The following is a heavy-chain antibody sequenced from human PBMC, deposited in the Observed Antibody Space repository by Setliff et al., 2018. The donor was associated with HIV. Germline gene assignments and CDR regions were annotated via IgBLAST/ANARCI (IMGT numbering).Heavy chain of an antibody. CDR2: VYYDGST. CDR3: ASRIYYYDTYRVLREEGFDP. Sequence: SETLSLTCSVSGGSIGIHYWSWIRQPPGKGLEWIGTVYYDGSTIYDPSLRSRVTMSVDTSKDQFSLRLYSVTAADTAVYFCASRIYYYDTYRVLREEGFDPWGQGTLVTVSS. V-gene: IGHV4-59*11. CDR1: GGSIGIHY. J-gene: IGHJ5*02. D-gene: IGHD3-22*01.